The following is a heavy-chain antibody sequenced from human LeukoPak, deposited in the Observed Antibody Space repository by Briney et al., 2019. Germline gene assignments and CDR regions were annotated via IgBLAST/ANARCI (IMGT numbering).Heavy chain of an antibody. Sequence: GGTLRLSCSASGFTFSSYGMSWVRQAPGKRREWVAAISGSGGSTYYADYVKGRFTISRAKSKNTLYLQMNSLRAEDTAVYYCAKVGGVVATMWNWFDPWGQGTLVTVSS. CDR2: ISGSGGST. D-gene: IGHD5-12*01. CDR3: AKVGGVVATMWNWFDP. J-gene: IGHJ5*02. CDR1: GFTFSSYG. V-gene: IGHV3-23*01.